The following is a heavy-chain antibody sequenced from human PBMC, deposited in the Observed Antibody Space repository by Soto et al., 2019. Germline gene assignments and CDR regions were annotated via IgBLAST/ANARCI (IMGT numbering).Heavy chain of an antibody. Sequence: PGGSLRLSCAASGFTFSSYGMHWVRQAPGKGLEWVAVISYDGSNKYYADSVKGRFTISRDNSKNTLYLQMNSLRAEDTAVYYCAKDLERYSSGWYTSYYYYGMDVWGQGTTVTVSS. D-gene: IGHD6-19*01. CDR1: GFTFSSYG. V-gene: IGHV3-30*18. CDR2: ISYDGSNK. J-gene: IGHJ6*02. CDR3: AKDLERYSSGWYTSYYYYGMDV.